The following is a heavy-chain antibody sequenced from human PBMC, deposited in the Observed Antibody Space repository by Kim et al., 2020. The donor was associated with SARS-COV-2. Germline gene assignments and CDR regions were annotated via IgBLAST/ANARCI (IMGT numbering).Heavy chain of an antibody. CDR1: GYTFTGYY. J-gene: IGHJ4*02. CDR2: INPNSGGT. Sequence: ASVKVSCKASGYTFTGYYMHWVRQAPGQGLEWMGWINPNSGGTNYAQKFQGWVTVTRDTSISTAYMELSRLRSDDTAVYYCMRGHSSGWTYYFDYWGQGTLVTVSS. D-gene: IGHD6-19*01. V-gene: IGHV1-2*04. CDR3: MRGHSSGWTYYFDY.